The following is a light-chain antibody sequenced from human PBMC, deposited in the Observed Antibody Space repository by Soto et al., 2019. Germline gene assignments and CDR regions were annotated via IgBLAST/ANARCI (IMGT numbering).Light chain of an antibody. CDR3: CSYAGSSTPYV. V-gene: IGLV2-23*02. Sequence: QSVLTQPASVSGSPGQSITISCTGTSSDFGSYNLVSWYQQHRGKAPKLMIYEVSKRPSGVSNRFSGSKSGNTASLTISGLQAEDEADYYCCSYAGSSTPYVFGTGTKVTVL. J-gene: IGLJ1*01. CDR2: EVS. CDR1: SSDFGSYNL.